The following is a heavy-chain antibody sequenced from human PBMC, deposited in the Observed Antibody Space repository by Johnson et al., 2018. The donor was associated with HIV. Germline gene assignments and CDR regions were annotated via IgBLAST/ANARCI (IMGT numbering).Heavy chain of an antibody. J-gene: IGHJ3*02. CDR1: GFTLDEYD. D-gene: IGHD6-13*01. CDR3: AREQELIGERAFDI. V-gene: IGHV3-74*01. Sequence: VQLVESGGGVVRPGGSLRLSCAASGFTLDEYDMSWVRQVPGKGLVWVSRMTGDGTSTTYADSVKGRFTISRDDAKNTLYLQMNSLRAEDTAVYYCAREQELIGERAFDIWGQGTMVTVSS. CDR2: MTGDGTST.